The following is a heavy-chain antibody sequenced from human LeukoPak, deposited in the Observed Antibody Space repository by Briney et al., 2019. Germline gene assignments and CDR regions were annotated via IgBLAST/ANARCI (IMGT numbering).Heavy chain of an antibody. J-gene: IGHJ6*03. CDR3: ARGSGSYYYYYYMDV. CDR2: VSTSSSYI. Sequence: GGSLKLSCAASGFTFSSYSMNWVRQAPGKGLEWVSSVSTSSSYIYYADSLKGRFTISRDNAKKSLYLQMNSLRAEDTAVYYCARGSGSYYYYYYMDVWGKGTTVTVSS. CDR1: GFTFSSYS. D-gene: IGHD1-26*01. V-gene: IGHV3-21*01.